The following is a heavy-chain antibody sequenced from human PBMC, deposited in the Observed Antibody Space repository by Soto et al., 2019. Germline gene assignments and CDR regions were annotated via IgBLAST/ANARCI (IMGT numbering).Heavy chain of an antibody. CDR1: GYXFTSYL. Sequence: EXLKISCKSSGYXFTSYLVVWVRHMPGKGLEWMGIIYPGDSDTRYSPSFQGQVAISADKSISTAYLKWSSLKASDTAMYYCASHRGRYHDDFDIWGQGIMVTGSS. J-gene: IGHJ3*02. CDR3: ASHRGRYHDDFDI. CDR2: IYPGDSDT. D-gene: IGHD3-16*01. V-gene: IGHV5-51*01.